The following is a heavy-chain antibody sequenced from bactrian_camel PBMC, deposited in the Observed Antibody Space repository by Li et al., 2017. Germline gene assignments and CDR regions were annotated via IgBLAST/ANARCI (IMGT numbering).Heavy chain of an antibody. CDR3: AADPGGYCYTASEYGY. CDR2: AGSDGTT. D-gene: IGHD2*01. Sequence: DVQLVESGGGSVQAGGSLRLSSAASGYTYSSYCMGWLRQVPGKEREWVASAGSDGTTSYADSVKGRFTISQDNAKNTLYLQMISLKPEDTAMYYCAADPGGYCYTASEYGYWGQGTQVTVS. CDR1: GYTYSSYC. J-gene: IGHJ4*01. V-gene: IGHV3S67*01.